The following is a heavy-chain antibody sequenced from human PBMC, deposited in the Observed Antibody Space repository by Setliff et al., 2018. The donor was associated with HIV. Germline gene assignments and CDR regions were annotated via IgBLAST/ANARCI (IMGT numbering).Heavy chain of an antibody. CDR3: ASWGAGGNSGFDY. CDR1: GGSINTTNFY. V-gene: IGHV4-39*07. D-gene: IGHD2-21*01. Sequence: SETLSLTCTVSGGSINTTNFYWAWIRQPPGKGLEWLGNIYYSGATYVHPSLKSRVTILIDTSKNQFSLKLRSVNAADTAVYYCASWGAGGNSGFDYWGRGTLVTVSS. CDR2: IYYSGAT. J-gene: IGHJ4*02.